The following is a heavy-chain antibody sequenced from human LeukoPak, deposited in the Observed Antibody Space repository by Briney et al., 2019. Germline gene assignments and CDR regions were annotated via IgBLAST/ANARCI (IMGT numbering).Heavy chain of an antibody. CDR3: AKGPLFDYYDSSGFIDY. CDR2: ISGSGGST. Sequence: PGGSLRLSCAASGFTFSSYAMSWVRQAPGKGLEWVSAISGSGGSTYYADSVKGRFTISKDNSKHTLYLQMNSLRAEDTAVYYCAKGPLFDYYDSSGFIDYWGQGTLVTVSS. J-gene: IGHJ4*02. D-gene: IGHD3-22*01. V-gene: IGHV3-23*01. CDR1: GFTFSSYA.